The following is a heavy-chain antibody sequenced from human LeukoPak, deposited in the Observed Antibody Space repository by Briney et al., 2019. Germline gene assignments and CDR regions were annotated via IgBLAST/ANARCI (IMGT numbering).Heavy chain of an antibody. J-gene: IGHJ3*02. CDR3: ARLRAAFDI. V-gene: IGHV4-59*08. CDR2: IYYSGTT. CDR1: GDSIGSYY. Sequence: PSETLSLTCTVSGDSIGSYYWSWIRQPPGKGLEWIGYIYYSGTTNYNPSLKSRVTISVDTSKNQFSLKLSSVTAADTAVYYCARLRAAFDIWGQGTMVTVSS.